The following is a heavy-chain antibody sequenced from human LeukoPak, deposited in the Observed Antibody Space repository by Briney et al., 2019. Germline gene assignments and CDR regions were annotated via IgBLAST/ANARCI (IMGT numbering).Heavy chain of an antibody. CDR3: ARGVFPSSGNYYQRLVS. V-gene: IGHV4-59*01. Sequence: SETLSLTCTVSGVSINTYSWSWVRQPPGKGLEWIGYMSYTGSTSYNPSLRSRVTISVDKSKNQFSLKLTSVTAADTAVYFCARGVFPSSGNYYQRLVSWGQGTLVTVSS. J-gene: IGHJ5*01. D-gene: IGHD3-10*01. CDR2: MSYTGST. CDR1: GVSINTYS.